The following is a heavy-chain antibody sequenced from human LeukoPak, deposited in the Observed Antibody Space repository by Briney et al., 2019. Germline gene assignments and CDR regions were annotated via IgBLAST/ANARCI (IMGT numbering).Heavy chain of an antibody. CDR1: GYXFTSYG. J-gene: IGHJ3*02. CDR2: ISAYNGNT. V-gene: IGHV1-18*01. CDR3: ASPLTGYYNGAFDI. D-gene: IGHD3-9*01. Sequence: GASVKVSCKASGYXFTSYGITWLRQAPGQGLEWMGWISAYNGNTNYAQKLQGRVTMTTDTSTSTAYMELRSLRSDDTAVYYCASPLTGYYNGAFDIWGQGTMVTVSS.